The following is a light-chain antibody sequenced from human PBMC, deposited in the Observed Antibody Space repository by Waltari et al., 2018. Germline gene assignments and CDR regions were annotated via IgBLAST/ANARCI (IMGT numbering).Light chain of an antibody. CDR1: PSLLHSNGNNS. CDR2: LGS. J-gene: IGKJ2*01. CDR3: MQARQTPNT. Sequence: EIVMTQSPLSLSVPLGEPASIPCRSSPSLLHSNGNNSVDWYLQKPGHSPQVLIYLGSNRASGVPDRFSGSGSGTEFTLGISRVEAEDVGVYYCMQARQTPNTFGQGTKLEIE. V-gene: IGKV2-28*01.